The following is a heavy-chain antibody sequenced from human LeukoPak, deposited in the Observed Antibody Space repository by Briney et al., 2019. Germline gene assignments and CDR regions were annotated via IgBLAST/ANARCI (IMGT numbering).Heavy chain of an antibody. CDR2: IKQDGSEK. Sequence: GGSLRLSCAASGFTFSSYWMTWVRQAPGKGLEWVANIKQDGSEKNYVDSVKGRFTISRDNAKTSLYLQMNSLRAEDTAVYYCARSLWPEDYWGQGTLVTVSS. D-gene: IGHD5-18*01. J-gene: IGHJ4*02. V-gene: IGHV3-7*01. CDR1: GFTFSSYW. CDR3: ARSLWPEDY.